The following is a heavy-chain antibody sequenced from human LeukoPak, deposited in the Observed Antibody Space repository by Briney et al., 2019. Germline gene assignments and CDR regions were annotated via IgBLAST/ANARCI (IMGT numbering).Heavy chain of an antibody. Sequence: SETLSLTCTVSGASMSSHYWSWIRQPPRKGLEWIGYLYSSGSTNYNPSLNSRVTISVDTSKNQFSLKLSSVTAADTAVYYCARRVRGWLVTPVDYWGQGTLVTVSS. V-gene: IGHV4-59*11. J-gene: IGHJ4*02. CDR2: LYSSGST. CDR3: ARRVRGWLVTPVDY. CDR1: GASMSSHY. D-gene: IGHD4-23*01.